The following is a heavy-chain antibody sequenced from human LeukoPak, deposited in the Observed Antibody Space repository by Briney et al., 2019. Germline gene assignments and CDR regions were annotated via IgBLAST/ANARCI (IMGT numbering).Heavy chain of an antibody. J-gene: IGHJ6*03. D-gene: IGHD3-10*01. CDR3: TGVYGSGSYYIGYYYYYMDV. V-gene: IGHV4-59*08. Sequence: PPETLSLTCTVSGGSISSYYWSWIRQPPGKGLEWIGYIYYSGSTNYNPSLKSRVTISVDTSMNQFSLKLSSMTAADTTVYYFTGVYGSGSYYIGYYYYYMDVWGKGTTVTISS. CDR1: GGSISSYY. CDR2: IYYSGST.